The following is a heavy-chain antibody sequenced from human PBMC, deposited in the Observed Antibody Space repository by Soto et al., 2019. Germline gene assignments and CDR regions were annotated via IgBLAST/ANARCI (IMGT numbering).Heavy chain of an antibody. CDR1: GYSFTSHW. D-gene: IGHD3-3*01. Sequence: PGESLKISCKGSGYSFTSHWIGWVRQMPGKGLEWMGIIYPGDSDTRYSPSFQGQVTISADKSISTAYLQWSSLKASDTAMYYWARWYYDFWSGYYSGGAFDIWGQGTMVTVSS. CDR3: ARWYYDFWSGYYSGGAFDI. V-gene: IGHV5-51*01. CDR2: IYPGDSDT. J-gene: IGHJ3*02.